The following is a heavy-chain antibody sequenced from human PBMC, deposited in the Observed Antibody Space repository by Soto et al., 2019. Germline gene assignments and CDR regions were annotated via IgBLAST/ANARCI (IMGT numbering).Heavy chain of an antibody. D-gene: IGHD1-7*01. CDR3: ASWVGKLELRSYFDY. Sequence: PGESLKISCKGSGYSFTSYWIGWVRQMPGKGLEWMGIIYPGDSDTRYSPSFQGQVTTSADKSISTAYLQWSSLKASDTAVYYCASWVGKLELRSYFDYWGQGTLVTVSS. V-gene: IGHV5-51*01. CDR2: IYPGDSDT. J-gene: IGHJ4*02. CDR1: GYSFTSYW.